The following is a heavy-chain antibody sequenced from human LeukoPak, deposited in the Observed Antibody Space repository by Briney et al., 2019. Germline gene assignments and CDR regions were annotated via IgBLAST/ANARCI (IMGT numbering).Heavy chain of an antibody. J-gene: IGHJ4*02. CDR1: GFTFGDYA. CDR3: SRDSREGGIAAV. D-gene: IGHD6-13*01. V-gene: IGHV3-49*04. Sequence: GRSLRLSCTASGFTFGDYAMSWVRQAPGRGLGWVGFIRSKSYGWTTEYAASVKGRFTFSRDDSKSIAYLEMNSLKTEDTAVYYCSRDSREGGIAAVWGQGTLVTVSS. CDR2: IRSKSYGWTT.